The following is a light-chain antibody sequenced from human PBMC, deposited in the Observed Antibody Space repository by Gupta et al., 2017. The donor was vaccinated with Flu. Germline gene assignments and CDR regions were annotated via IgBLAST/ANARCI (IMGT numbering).Light chain of an antibody. J-gene: IGLJ3*02. CDR3: QSADITGASRV. CDR1: ALSKQY. V-gene: IGLV3-25*02. Sequence: SYQLTQPPAMSVSSGQPAPIPCSGPALSKQYVYWYRQRPGQAPVLLIYKDTERASGIPDRISGSSSGTRVTLTIRGVQTEDEADYYCQSADITGASRVFGGGT. CDR2: KDT.